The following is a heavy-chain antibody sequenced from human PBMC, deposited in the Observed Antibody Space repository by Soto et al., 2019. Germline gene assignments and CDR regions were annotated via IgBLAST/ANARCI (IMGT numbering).Heavy chain of an antibody. V-gene: IGHV1-18*01. Sequence: ASVKVSCKASGYTFTSYGISWVRQAPGQGLEWMGWISAYNGNTNYAQKLRGRVTMTTDTSTSTAYMELRSLRSDDTAVYYCARDKGVRYYYYGMDVWGQGTTVTVSS. CDR3: ARDKGVRYYYYGMDV. J-gene: IGHJ6*02. CDR1: GYTFTSYG. CDR2: ISAYNGNT. D-gene: IGHD1-1*01.